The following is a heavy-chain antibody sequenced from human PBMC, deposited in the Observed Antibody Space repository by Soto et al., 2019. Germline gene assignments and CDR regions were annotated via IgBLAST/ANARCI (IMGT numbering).Heavy chain of an antibody. CDR3: AISSTARGGFDS. CDR1: GFVFSSYW. V-gene: IGHV3-7*01. CDR2: MNQDGSQK. Sequence: PGGSLRLSCAASGFVFSSYWMSWVRQAPGKGLEWVANMNQDGSQKYYVDSVKGRFTISRDNARNSLFLQMNSLRPEDTSLYYCAISSTARGGFDSWGQGTLVTVSS. D-gene: IGHD6-6*01. J-gene: IGHJ4*02.